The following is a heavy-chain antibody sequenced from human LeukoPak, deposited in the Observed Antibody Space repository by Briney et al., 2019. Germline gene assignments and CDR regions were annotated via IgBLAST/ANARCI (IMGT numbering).Heavy chain of an antibody. CDR1: GYTFTGYY. J-gene: IGHJ3*02. V-gene: IGHV1-2*02. CDR3: ARAVYCSGGSCRSDAFDI. Sequence: WASVKVSCKASGYTFTGYYMHWVRQAPGQGLEWMGWINPNSGGTNYAQKFQGRVTMTRDTSISTAYMELSRLRSDDTAVYYCARAVYCSGGSCRSDAFDIWGQGTMVTVSS. D-gene: IGHD2-15*01. CDR2: INPNSGGT.